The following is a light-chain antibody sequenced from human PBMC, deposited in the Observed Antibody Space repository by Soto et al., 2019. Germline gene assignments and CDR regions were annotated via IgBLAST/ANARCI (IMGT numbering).Light chain of an antibody. CDR2: AAS. CDR3: QQLYSYPIT. J-gene: IGKJ5*01. Sequence: LTQSPSFLSASVGDRVTITCRASQGISSYLAWYQQKPGKAPELLIYAASTLQSGVPSRFSGSGSGTEFTLTISSLQPEDFATYYCQQLYSYPITFGQGTRLEIK. V-gene: IGKV1-9*01. CDR1: QGISSY.